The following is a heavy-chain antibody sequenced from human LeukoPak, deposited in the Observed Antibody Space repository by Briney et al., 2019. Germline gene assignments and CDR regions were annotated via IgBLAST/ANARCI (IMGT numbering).Heavy chain of an antibody. V-gene: IGHV4-4*02. D-gene: IGHD3-3*01. CDR2: VHLDGRT. CDR1: GGSAINTNW. Sequence: PSGTLSLTCGVSGGSAINTNWWTWVRQPPGKGLEWIGEVHLDGRTNYNPSLESRLTMSVDVSENQVSLKLTSVTAADTAVYYCARDGGFYRPLDYSGQGTLVTVSS. CDR3: ARDGGFYRPLDY. J-gene: IGHJ4*02.